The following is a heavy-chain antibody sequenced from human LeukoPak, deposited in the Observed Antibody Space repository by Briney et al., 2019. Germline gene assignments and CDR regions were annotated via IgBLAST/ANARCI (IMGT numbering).Heavy chain of an antibody. Sequence: GGSLRLSCAASGFTFSSYSMNWVRQAPGKGLEWVSYISSSSTIYYADSVKGRFTISRDNAKNSLYLQMNSLRAEDTAVYYCARDSFSNYLLPFDYWGQGTTVAVSS. J-gene: IGHJ4*02. V-gene: IGHV3-48*01. D-gene: IGHD4-11*01. CDR1: GFTFSSYS. CDR2: ISSSSTI. CDR3: ARDSFSNYLLPFDY.